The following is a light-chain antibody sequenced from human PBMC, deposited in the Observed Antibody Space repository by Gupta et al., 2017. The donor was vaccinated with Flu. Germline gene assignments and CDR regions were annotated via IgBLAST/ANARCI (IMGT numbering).Light chain of an antibody. V-gene: IGLV1-44*01. J-gene: IGLJ3*02. CDR2: RDN. Sequence: SVLTQPPSASGTPGQRVTISCSGSRSNIGSNSVSWYQQVPGTAPKLLIQRDNQRPSGVPDRFSGSKSGTSASLAISGLQSEDEAEYYCATWDDSLNGHWVFGGGTKLTVL. CDR3: ATWDDSLNGHWV. CDR1: RSNIGSNS.